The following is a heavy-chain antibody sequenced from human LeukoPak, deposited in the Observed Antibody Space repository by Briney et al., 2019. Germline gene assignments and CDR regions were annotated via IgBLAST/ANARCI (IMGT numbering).Heavy chain of an antibody. CDR2: ISGSGGST. Sequence: GGSLRLSCAASGFTFSSYAMSWVRQAPGKGLEWVSAISGSGGSTYYADSVKGRFTISRDNSKNTLYLQMNSLRAEDTAVYYCRFHIVVVPAASRSWGQGTLVTVSS. J-gene: IGHJ5*02. D-gene: IGHD2-2*01. CDR1: GFTFSSYA. CDR3: RFHIVVVPAASRS. V-gene: IGHV3-23*01.